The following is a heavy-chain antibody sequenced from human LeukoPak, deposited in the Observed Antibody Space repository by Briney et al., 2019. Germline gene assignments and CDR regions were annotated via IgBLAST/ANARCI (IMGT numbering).Heavy chain of an antibody. Sequence: SETLSLTCTVSGGSISSYYWSWIRQPPGKGLEWIGYIYYSGSTNYNPSLKSRVTISVDTSKNQFSLKLSSVTAADTAVYYCARDRGWKNHYFGYWGQGTLVTVSS. CDR2: IYYSGST. D-gene: IGHD3-10*01. CDR3: ARDRGWKNHYFGY. CDR1: GGSISSYY. J-gene: IGHJ4*02. V-gene: IGHV4-59*01.